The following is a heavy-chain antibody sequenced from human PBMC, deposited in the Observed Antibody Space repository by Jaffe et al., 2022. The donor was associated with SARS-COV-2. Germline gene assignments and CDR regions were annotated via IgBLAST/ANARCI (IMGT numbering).Heavy chain of an antibody. CDR3: AKGPLATIGIGVNYFDR. D-gene: IGHD5-12*01. CDR1: EFTLNNYA. J-gene: IGHJ4*02. V-gene: IGHV3-23*01. Sequence: EVQLLESGGGLVQPGGSLRLSCASSEFTLNNYAMSWVRQAPGKGLEWLSAISGSGVTFYADSVKGRFTVSRDNFKNTLFLQMNNLRGEDTAVYYCAKGPLATIGIGVNYFDRWGQGTLVTVSS. CDR2: ISGSGVT.